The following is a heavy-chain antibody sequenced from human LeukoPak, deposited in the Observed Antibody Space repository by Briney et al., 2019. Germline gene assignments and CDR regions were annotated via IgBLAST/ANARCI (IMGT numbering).Heavy chain of an antibody. CDR2: IYTSGST. J-gene: IGHJ4*02. Sequence: SETLSLTCTVSGGSISSGSYYWSWIRQPAGKGLEWIGRIYTSGSTNYNPSLKSRVTISLDTSKNQFSLKLTSVTAADTAVYYCASSTYYYDRSGYLDWGQGTLVTVSS. CDR1: GGSISSGSYY. CDR3: ASSTYYYDRSGYLD. D-gene: IGHD3-22*01. V-gene: IGHV4-61*02.